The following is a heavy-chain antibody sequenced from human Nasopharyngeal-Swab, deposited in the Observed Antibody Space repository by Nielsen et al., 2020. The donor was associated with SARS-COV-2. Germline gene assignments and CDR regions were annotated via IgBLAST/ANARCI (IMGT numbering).Heavy chain of an antibody. D-gene: IGHD3-22*01. J-gene: IGHJ4*02. CDR1: GAFISGHH. CDR3: AREEYYYDSSGNYYRAFDN. CDR2: VSYSGIT. Sequence: GSLRLSCTVSGAFISGHHWSWIRQPPGKGLEWIGYVSYSGITNYNPSLNSRVTISADSSKNKFSLELGSVTAADTAVYYCAREEYYYDSSGNYYRAFDNWGQGTLVSVSS. V-gene: IGHV4-59*11.